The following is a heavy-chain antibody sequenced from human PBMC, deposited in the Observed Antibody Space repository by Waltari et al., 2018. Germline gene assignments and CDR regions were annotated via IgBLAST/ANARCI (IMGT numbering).Heavy chain of an antibody. CDR3: ARQGHYDFWTGYYLFDY. Sequence: QVQLQESGPGLVKPSETLSLTCTVSGGSISNYYCSWIRQSPGKGLEWIGSIYYSGSTNYNPSLKGRVTLSVDTSKNHFSLKLSSVTAADTALYYCARQGHYDFWTGYYLFDYWGQGTLVTVSS. J-gene: IGHJ4*02. CDR1: GGSISNYY. V-gene: IGHV4-59*08. D-gene: IGHD3-3*01. CDR2: IYYSGST.